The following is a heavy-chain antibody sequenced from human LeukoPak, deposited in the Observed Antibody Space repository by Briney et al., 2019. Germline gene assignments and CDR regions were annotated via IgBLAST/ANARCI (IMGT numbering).Heavy chain of an antibody. CDR1: GFTFTDYY. Sequence: PGGSLRLSCAASGFTFTDYYMTWIRQTPGKGLEWVSDISVSGSYTNYADSVKGRFTISRDNTKNSLYLQMNSLRAEDTATYYCARSGFYEGYFYYGVNVWGQGTTVTVSS. CDR2: ISVSGSYT. V-gene: IGHV3-11*06. J-gene: IGHJ6*02. D-gene: IGHD3-9*01. CDR3: ARSGFYEGYFYYGVNV.